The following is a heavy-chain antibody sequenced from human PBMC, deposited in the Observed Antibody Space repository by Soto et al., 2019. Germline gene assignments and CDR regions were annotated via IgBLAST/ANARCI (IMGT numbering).Heavy chain of an antibody. CDR2: ISGYNGNT. CDR3: ARDVGGGNYYNGMDV. Sequence: QVQLVQSGAEVKKPGASVKVSCKASGYTFTVYGITWVRQAPGQGLEWMGWISGYNGNTIYAEKLQGRVTMTTDTSTRTAYMGLRSLRSDDTAVYYCARDVGGGNYYNGMDVWGQGTTVTVSS. D-gene: IGHD1-26*01. J-gene: IGHJ6*02. V-gene: IGHV1-18*01. CDR1: GYTFTVYG.